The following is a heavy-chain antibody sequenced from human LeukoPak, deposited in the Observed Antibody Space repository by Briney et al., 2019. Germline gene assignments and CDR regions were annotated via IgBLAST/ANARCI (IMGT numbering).Heavy chain of an antibody. J-gene: IGHJ3*02. Sequence: TSETLSLTCTVSGGSISSGGYYWSWIRQPPGKGLEWIGYIYHSGSTYYNPSLKSRVTISVDRSKNQFSLKLSSVTAADTAVYYCARDRSGVGATPQAFDIWGQGTMVTVSS. CDR3: ARDRSGVGATPQAFDI. CDR2: IYHSGST. V-gene: IGHV4-30-2*01. CDR1: GGSISSGGYY. D-gene: IGHD1-26*01.